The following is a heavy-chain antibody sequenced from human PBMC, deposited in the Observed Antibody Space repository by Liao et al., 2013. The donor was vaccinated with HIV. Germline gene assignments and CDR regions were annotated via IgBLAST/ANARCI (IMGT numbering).Heavy chain of an antibody. D-gene: IGHD6-19*01. CDR2: IYKSGPT. Sequence: QVQLQESGPGLVKPSETLSLTCTVSGGSISTFYWSWIRQSAGKGLEWIGRIYKSGPTYYNSSLKSRVTMSLDTSRNQISLKLRSVTAADTAVYYCARIVVAGTFRFDPWGQGTLVTVSS. V-gene: IGHV4-4*07. CDR3: ARIVVAGTFRFDP. J-gene: IGHJ5*02. CDR1: GGSISTFY.